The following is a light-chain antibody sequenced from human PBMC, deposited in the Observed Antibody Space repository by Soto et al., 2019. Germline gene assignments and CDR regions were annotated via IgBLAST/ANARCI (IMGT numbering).Light chain of an antibody. CDR3: SSYTSSSTYV. J-gene: IGLJ1*01. CDR2: EVS. CDR1: SSDGGGYNY. Sequence: QSALTQPAYVSGSPGQSITISCTGTSSDGGGYNYVSWYQQHPGKAPELMIYEVSNRPSGVSNRFSGSKSGNTASLTISGLQAEDEADYYCSSYTSSSTYVFGAGTKVTVL. V-gene: IGLV2-14*01.